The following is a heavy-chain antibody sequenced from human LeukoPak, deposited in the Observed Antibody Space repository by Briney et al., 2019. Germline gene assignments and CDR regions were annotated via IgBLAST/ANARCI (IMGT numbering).Heavy chain of an antibody. CDR1: GFTFDDYA. J-gene: IGHJ4*02. CDR3: AKYIGGIVGATFDY. V-gene: IGHV3-9*01. D-gene: IGHD1-26*01. CDR2: ISWNSGSI. Sequence: GRSLRLSCAATGFTFDDYAMHWVRQAPGKGLEWVSGISWNSGSIGYADSVKGRFTISRDNAKNSLYLQMNSLRAEDTAVYYCAKYIGGIVGATFDYWGQGTLVTVSS.